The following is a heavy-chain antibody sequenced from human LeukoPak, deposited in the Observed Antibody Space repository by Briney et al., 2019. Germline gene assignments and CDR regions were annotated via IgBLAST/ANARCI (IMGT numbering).Heavy chain of an antibody. D-gene: IGHD2-2*01. Sequence: GGSLRLSCAASGFTFSNYGMHWVRQAPGKGLEWVAFIWFDGSNKYYADSVKGRFTISRDNSKKTLYLQMNSLRAEDTAVYYCASGYCSSTSCYRTSDYWGQGTLVTVSS. CDR3: ASGYCSSTSCYRTSDY. V-gene: IGHV3-33*01. CDR1: GFTFSNYG. CDR2: IWFDGSNK. J-gene: IGHJ4*02.